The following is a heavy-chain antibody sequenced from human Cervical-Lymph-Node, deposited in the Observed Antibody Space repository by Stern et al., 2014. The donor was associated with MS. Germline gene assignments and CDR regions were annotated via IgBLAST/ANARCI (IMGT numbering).Heavy chain of an antibody. CDR3: ARIRGSSGWYSSDY. V-gene: IGHV2-70*01. CDR2: IDWDDDK. CDR1: GFSLSTSGMC. J-gene: IGHJ4*02. Sequence: QITLKESGPALVKPTQTLTLTCTFSGFSLSTSGMCVSWIRQPPGKALEWLALIDWDDDKYYSTSLKTRLTISEDTSKNQVVLTMTNMDPVDTATYYCARIRGSSGWYSSDYWGQGTLVTVSS. D-gene: IGHD6-19*01.